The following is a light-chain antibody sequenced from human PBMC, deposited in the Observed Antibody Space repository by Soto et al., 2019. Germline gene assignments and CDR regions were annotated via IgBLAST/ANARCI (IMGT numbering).Light chain of an antibody. Sequence: EIVMTKSQATLSVSPVERSTLSCMASQSVSSNLAWYQQTPGQPPRLLIYGASTRATGIPARFIGSGSGTEFTLTISSLQSEDFAVYYCQHYNNWPPWTFGQGNKVDIK. CDR2: GAS. V-gene: IGKV3-15*01. CDR1: QSVSSN. CDR3: QHYNNWPPWT. J-gene: IGKJ1*01.